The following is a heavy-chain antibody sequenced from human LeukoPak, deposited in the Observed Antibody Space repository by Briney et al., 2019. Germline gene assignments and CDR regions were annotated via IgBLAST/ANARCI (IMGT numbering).Heavy chain of an antibody. D-gene: IGHD2-2*01. Sequence: ASVKFSCKASGYTFTGYYMHWVRQAPGQGLEWMGWINPNSGGTNYAQKFQGRVTMTRDTSISTAYMELSRLRSDDTAVYYCAREDCSSTSCYEESDAFDIWGQGTMVTVSS. V-gene: IGHV1-2*02. CDR1: GYTFTGYY. CDR2: INPNSGGT. J-gene: IGHJ3*02. CDR3: AREDCSSTSCYEESDAFDI.